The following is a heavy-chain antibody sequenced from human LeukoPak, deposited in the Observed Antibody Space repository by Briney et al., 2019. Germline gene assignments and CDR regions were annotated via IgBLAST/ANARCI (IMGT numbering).Heavy chain of an antibody. Sequence: SETLSLTCAVYGGSFSAYYWSWIRQPPGKGLEWIGSIYHSGSTYYNPSLKSRVTISVDTSKNQFSLKLSSVTAADTAVYYCARDSSSYNWFDPWGQGTLVTVSS. CDR1: GGSFSAYY. J-gene: IGHJ5*02. V-gene: IGHV4-34*01. D-gene: IGHD6-6*01. CDR2: IYHSGST. CDR3: ARDSSSYNWFDP.